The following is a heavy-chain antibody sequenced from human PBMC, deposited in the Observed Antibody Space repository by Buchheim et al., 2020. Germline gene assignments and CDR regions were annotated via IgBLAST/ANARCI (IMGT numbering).Heavy chain of an antibody. CDR2: IHYSGSTYSGRT. J-gene: IGHJ4*02. Sequence: QVQLQESGPGLVEPSQTLSLTCTVSGTSISTNDFFWSWIRQHPGKGLEWIGYIHYSGSTYSGRTYYNQSLKSRVSISVDTSKNQFSLKLSSVTAADTAVYYCARGELAVAGTIDYWGQGTL. D-gene: IGHD6-19*01. CDR3: ARGELAVAGTIDY. V-gene: IGHV4-31*03. CDR1: GTSISTNDFF.